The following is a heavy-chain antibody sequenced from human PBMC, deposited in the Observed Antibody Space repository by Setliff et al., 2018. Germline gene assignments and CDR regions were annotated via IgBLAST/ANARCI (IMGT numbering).Heavy chain of an antibody. V-gene: IGHV4-34*01. CDR2: INHSGST. J-gene: IGHJ3*02. CDR3: ARAPNRIGTMVRGVSRAFDI. CDR1: GGSISSYY. D-gene: IGHD3-10*01. Sequence: PSETLSLTCTVSGGSISSYYWSWIRQPPGKGLEWIGEINHSGSTNYNPSLKSRVTISVDTSKNQFSLKVHSVTAADTAVYYCARAPNRIGTMVRGVSRAFDIWSQGTLVTVSS.